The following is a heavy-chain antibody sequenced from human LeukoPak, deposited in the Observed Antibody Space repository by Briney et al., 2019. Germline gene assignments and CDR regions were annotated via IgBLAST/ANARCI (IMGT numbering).Heavy chain of an antibody. D-gene: IGHD1-26*01. CDR1: GFTFSSYG. V-gene: IGHV3-33*01. CDR2: IWSDGSNK. J-gene: IGHJ4*02. Sequence: GGSLILSCAASGFTFSSYGMHWVRQTPGKGLEWVAAIWSDGSNKYYADSVKGRFTISRDNSKNTLYLQMNSLRAEDTAVYYCARGSGSFSGGFDYWGQGTLVTVSS. CDR3: ARGSGSFSGGFDY.